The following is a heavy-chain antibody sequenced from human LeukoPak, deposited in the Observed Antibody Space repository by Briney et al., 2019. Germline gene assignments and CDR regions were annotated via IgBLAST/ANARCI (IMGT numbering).Heavy chain of an antibody. CDR3: AKHSWWSGYFYFLPFDY. V-gene: IGHV3-23*01. CDR1: GFTFSTYG. D-gene: IGHD3-3*01. Sequence: GGSLRLSCAASGFTFSTYGMSWVRQAPGKGLEWVSGINYSGDSTYYADSVKGGFTISRDNSKNTLYLQMNSLRVEDTAVYYCAKHSWWSGYFYFLPFDYWGQGTLVTVSS. CDR2: INYSGDST. J-gene: IGHJ4*02.